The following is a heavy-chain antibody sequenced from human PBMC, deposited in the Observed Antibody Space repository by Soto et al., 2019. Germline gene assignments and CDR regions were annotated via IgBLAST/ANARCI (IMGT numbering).Heavy chain of an antibody. J-gene: IGHJ3*02. Sequence: ASVKVSCKASGFTFTSSAMQWVRQARGQRLEWIGWIVVGSGNTNYAQKFQERVTITRDMSTSTAYMELSSLRSEDTAVYYCAGGSMLGEEASDIWGQGTMVTVSS. CDR2: IVVGSGNT. D-gene: IGHD2-8*01. CDR3: AGGSMLGEEASDI. V-gene: IGHV1-58*02. CDR1: GFTFTSSA.